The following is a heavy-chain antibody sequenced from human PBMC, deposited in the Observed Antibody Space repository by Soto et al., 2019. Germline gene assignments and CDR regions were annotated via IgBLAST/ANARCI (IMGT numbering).Heavy chain of an antibody. CDR3: ARSRGSTRSFDY. J-gene: IGHJ4*02. Sequence: SETLSLTCTVSGGSISTYWGSWIRQPPRKGLEWIGYIYYSGSTNYNPSLKSRVTISVDTSKNQFSLKLTSVTAADTAVYYCARSRGSTRSFDYRGQGTLVTVSS. CDR1: GGSISTYW. V-gene: IGHV4-59*01. D-gene: IGHD2-15*01. CDR2: IYYSGST.